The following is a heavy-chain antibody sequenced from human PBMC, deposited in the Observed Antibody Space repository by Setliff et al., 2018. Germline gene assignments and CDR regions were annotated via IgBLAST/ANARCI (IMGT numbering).Heavy chain of an antibody. Sequence: ETLSLTCAVYGDSFSDYYWSWIRQPPGKGLEWVGRIKRESDGGTTDYAAPVKGRFTISRDDSKNTLYLQMNSLKTEDTAVYYCISLWLGYYGLDVWGQGTTVTVSS. D-gene: IGHD5-18*01. J-gene: IGHJ6*02. CDR1: GDSFSDYY. CDR3: ISLWLGYYGLDV. V-gene: IGHV3-15*01. CDR2: IKRESDGGTT.